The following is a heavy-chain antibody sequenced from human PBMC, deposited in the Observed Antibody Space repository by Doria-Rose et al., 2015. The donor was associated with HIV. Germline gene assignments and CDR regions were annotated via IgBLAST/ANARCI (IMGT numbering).Heavy chain of an antibody. CDR3: ARGPADFGDYVAFQH. D-gene: IGHD4-17*01. V-gene: IGHV4-34*01. Sequence: PGKGLEWIGEINHGGSTNYNPSLKSRVPISLDMSKNQFSLKVTSVTAAETAVYYCARGPADFGDYVAFQHWGQGTLVTVSS. J-gene: IGHJ1*01. CDR2: INHGGST.